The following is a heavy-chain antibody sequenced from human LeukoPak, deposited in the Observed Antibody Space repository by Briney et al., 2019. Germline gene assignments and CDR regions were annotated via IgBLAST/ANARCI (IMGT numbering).Heavy chain of an antibody. CDR2: ISWNSGSI. J-gene: IGHJ4*02. V-gene: IGHV3-9*01. Sequence: PGGSLRLSCAASGFTFDDYAMHWVRQAPGKGLEWVSGISWNSGSIGYADSVKGRFTISRDNAKNSLYLQMNSLRAEDTALYYCAKDKGAEGLRFGVNGFDYWGQGTLVTVS. CDR1: GFTFDDYA. CDR3: AKDKGAEGLRFGVNGFDY. D-gene: IGHD5-12*01.